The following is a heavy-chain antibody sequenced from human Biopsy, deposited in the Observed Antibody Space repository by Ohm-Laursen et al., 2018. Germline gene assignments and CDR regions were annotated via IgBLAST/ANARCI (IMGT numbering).Heavy chain of an antibody. Sequence: SLRLSCAAAGLIFSDYYMNWIRQAPGKGLEWIAYISARDGVVYYADSVKGRFTISRDNTNNSLYLQMTSLRPKDTAVFYCARGKYKDFSAGLPRPYHYTLDFWGPGTTVTVSS. CDR2: ISARDGVV. V-gene: IGHV3-11*01. J-gene: IGHJ6*02. CDR1: GLIFSDYY. CDR3: ARGKYKDFSAGLPRPYHYTLDF. D-gene: IGHD3-22*01.